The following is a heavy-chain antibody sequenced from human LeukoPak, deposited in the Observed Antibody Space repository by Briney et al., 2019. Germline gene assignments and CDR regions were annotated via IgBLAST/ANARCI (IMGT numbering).Heavy chain of an antibody. Sequence: SETLSLTCTVSGGSISSYYWSWIRQPPGKGLEWVASMFYSGRTYYNPSLKSRATISGDTSKNQFPLKLSSVTAADTAVYYCARPYDSSGYYAGGFDSWGQGTLVTVSS. CDR2: MFYSGRT. V-gene: IGHV4-59*05. CDR1: GGSISSYY. J-gene: IGHJ4*02. D-gene: IGHD3-22*01. CDR3: ARPYDSSGYYAGGFDS.